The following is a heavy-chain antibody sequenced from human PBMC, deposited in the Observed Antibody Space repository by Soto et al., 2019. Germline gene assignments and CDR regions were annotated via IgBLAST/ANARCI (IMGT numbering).Heavy chain of an antibody. Sequence: PGGSLRLSCVASGFKFDDYGMSWVRLDPGKGLEWVAVVSHDGRNTHYADSVKGRFTISRDSSKNTVSLEMTSLRAEDTAVYYCAKGGRQWLVTSDFNYWGQGALVTVSS. D-gene: IGHD6-19*01. CDR1: GFKFDDYG. V-gene: IGHV3-30*18. CDR2: VSHDGRNT. CDR3: AKGGRQWLVTSDFNY. J-gene: IGHJ4*02.